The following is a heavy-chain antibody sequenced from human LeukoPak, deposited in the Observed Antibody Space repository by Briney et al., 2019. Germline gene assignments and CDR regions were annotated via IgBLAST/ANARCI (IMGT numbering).Heavy chain of an antibody. J-gene: IGHJ1*01. CDR3: ARHYGSGSYSAEYFQH. CDR2: IYYSGST. CDR1: GGSISSSSYY. Sequence: SETLSLTCTVSGGSISSSSYYWGWIRQPPGKGLEWIGSIYYSGSTYYNPSLKSRVTISVDTSKNQFSLKLSSVTAADTAVYYCARHYGSGSYSAEYFQHRGQGTLVTVSS. V-gene: IGHV4-39*01. D-gene: IGHD3-10*01.